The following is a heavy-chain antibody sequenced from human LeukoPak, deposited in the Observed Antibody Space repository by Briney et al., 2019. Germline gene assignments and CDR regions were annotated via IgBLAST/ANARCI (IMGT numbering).Heavy chain of an antibody. V-gene: IGHV4-30-4*08. D-gene: IGHD2-2*01. CDR3: ARAGCSSTSCQDYYYYYMDV. J-gene: IGHJ6*03. CDR2: IYYSGST. Sequence: PSETLSLTCTVSGGSISSGDYYWSWIRQPPGKGLEWIGYIYYSGSTYYNPSLKSRVTISVDTSKNQFSLKLSSVTAADTAVYYCARAGCSSTSCQDYYYYYMDVWGKGTTVTVSS. CDR1: GGSISSGDYY.